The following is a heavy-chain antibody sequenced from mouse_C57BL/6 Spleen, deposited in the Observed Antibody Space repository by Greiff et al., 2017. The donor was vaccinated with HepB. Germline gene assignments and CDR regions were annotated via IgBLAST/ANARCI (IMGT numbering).Heavy chain of an antibody. CDR3: ARVYGSSYGYYAMDY. J-gene: IGHJ4*01. D-gene: IGHD1-1*01. CDR1: GFTFSDYY. V-gene: IGHV5-16*01. Sequence: EVKLVESEGGLMQPGSSMKLSCTASGFTFSDYYMAWVRQVPEKGLEWVANINYDGSSTYYLDSLKSRFIISRDNAKNILYLQMSSLKSEDTATYYCARVYGSSYGYYAMDYWGQGTSVTVSS. CDR2: INYDGSST.